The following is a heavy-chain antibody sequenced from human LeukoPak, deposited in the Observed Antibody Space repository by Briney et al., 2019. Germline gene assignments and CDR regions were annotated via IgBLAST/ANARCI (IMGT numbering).Heavy chain of an antibody. V-gene: IGHV3-53*01. D-gene: IGHD3-10*01. J-gene: IGHJ4*02. CDR3: ASGATYYYGSGSYYRPYYFGY. CDR2: IYSGGST. Sequence: GGSLRLSCAASGFTVSSNYMSWVRQAPGKGLEWVSVIYSGGSTYYADSVEGRFTISRDNSKNTLYLQMNSLRAEDTAVYYCASGATYYYGSGSYYRPYYFGYWGQGTLVTVSS. CDR1: GFTVSSNY.